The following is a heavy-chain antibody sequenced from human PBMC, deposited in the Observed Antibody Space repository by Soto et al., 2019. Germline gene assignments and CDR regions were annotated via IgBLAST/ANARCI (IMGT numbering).Heavy chain of an antibody. CDR2: INTGNGDT. V-gene: IGHV1-3*04. Sequence: ASVKVSCKTSGYTFTNYFMHWVRQAPGQRPEWMGCINTGNGDTKYSQNFQGRLTLTEDTSKDTAYMELSSLRSEDTAVYYCATAISCLFGSTSCYGGWDCSGGSCCRNHCWYFDLWGRGTLVTVSS. D-gene: IGHD2-15*01. CDR1: GYTFTNYF. CDR3: ATAISCLFGSTSCYGGWDCSGGSCCRNHCWYFDL. J-gene: IGHJ2*01.